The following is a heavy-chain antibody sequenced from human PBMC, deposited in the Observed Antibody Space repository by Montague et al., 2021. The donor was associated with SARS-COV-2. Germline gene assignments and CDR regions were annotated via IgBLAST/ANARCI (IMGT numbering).Heavy chain of an antibody. D-gene: IGHD1-26*01. CDR3: ARSGWERDVRARYYYYYGMDV. CDR2: INHSGST. V-gene: IGHV4-34*01. Sequence: SETLSLTCAVYGGSFSGYYWSWIRQPPGKGLEWIGEINHSGSTNYNPSLKSRVTISVDTSKNQFSLKLSSVTAADTAVYYCARSGWERDVRARYYYYYGMDVWGQGTTVTVSS. CDR1: GGSFSGYY. J-gene: IGHJ6*02.